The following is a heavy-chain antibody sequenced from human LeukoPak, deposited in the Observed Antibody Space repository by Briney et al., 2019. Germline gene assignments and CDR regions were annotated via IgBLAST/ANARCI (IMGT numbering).Heavy chain of an antibody. CDR1: GVTFSSYW. CDR3: ARESDSSSWLDY. V-gene: IGHV3-7*01. CDR2: IKQDGSEK. Sequence: GGSLRLSCAASGVTFSSYWMSWVRQAPGKGLEWVANIKQDGSEKYYVDSVKGRFTISRDNAKNSLYLQLNSLRAEDTAVYYCARESDSSSWLDYRGQGTLVTVSS. J-gene: IGHJ4*02. D-gene: IGHD6-13*01.